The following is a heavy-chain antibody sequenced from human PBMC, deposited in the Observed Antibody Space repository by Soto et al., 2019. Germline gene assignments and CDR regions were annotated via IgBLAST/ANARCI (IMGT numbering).Heavy chain of an antibody. CDR1: GYTFTSYY. CDR2: INPSGGST. Sequence: QVQLVQSGAEVKKPGASVKVSCKASGYTFTSYYMHWVRQAPGQGLEWMGIINPSGGSTSYAQKFPGRVTMTRDTSTSTVYMELSSLRSEDTAVYYCVRVFVVVDNPDYWGQGTLVTVSS. D-gene: IGHD2-15*01. V-gene: IGHV1-46*03. CDR3: VRVFVVVDNPDY. J-gene: IGHJ4*02.